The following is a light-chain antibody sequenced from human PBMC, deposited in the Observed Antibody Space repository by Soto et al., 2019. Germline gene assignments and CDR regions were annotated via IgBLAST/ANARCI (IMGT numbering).Light chain of an antibody. CDR1: QSVSSSY. CDR3: QQYGSSTWT. V-gene: IGKV3-20*01. J-gene: IGKJ1*01. Sequence: EIVLTQSPGTLSLSSGDRATLSCSASQSVSSSYFAWYQQPRGEPPRILIYGASSRATGIPDRFSGSGSRTDFPLTISRLEPEDFEVYYCQQYGSSTWTFGQGTQVDIK. CDR2: GAS.